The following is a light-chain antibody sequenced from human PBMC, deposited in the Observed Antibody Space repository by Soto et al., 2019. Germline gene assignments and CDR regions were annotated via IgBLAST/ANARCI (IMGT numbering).Light chain of an antibody. CDR3: SSYVGTNSYV. J-gene: IGLJ1*01. Sequence: QAVLTQPPSASGPPGQSVTISCTGTSSDVGGYNYVSWYQQHPGKAPKLIIYEVYKRPSGVPDRFSGSKSGNTAALTVSGLQAEDEADYYCSSYVGTNSYVFGTGTKLTVL. V-gene: IGLV2-8*01. CDR2: EVY. CDR1: SSDVGGYNY.